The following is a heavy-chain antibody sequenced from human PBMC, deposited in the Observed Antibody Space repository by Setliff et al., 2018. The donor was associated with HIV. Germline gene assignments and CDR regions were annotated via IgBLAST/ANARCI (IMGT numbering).Heavy chain of an antibody. Sequence: SETLSLTCTVSGGSINSGSYYWNWIRQPAGKGLEWIGHIYASGSTNYNPSLKSRVTMSVDTSMDQFSLKLNSVTAADTAVYYCAAASSWDPLLDYWGQGTLVTVSS. V-gene: IGHV4-61*09. CDR3: AAASSWDPLLDY. CDR1: GGSINSGSYY. J-gene: IGHJ4*02. D-gene: IGHD6-13*01. CDR2: IYASGST.